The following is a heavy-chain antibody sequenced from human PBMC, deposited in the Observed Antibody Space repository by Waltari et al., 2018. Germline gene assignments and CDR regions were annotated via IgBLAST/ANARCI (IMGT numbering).Heavy chain of an antibody. J-gene: IGHJ6*02. CDR2: ISAYNGNT. CDR3: ARDKGWELPLASYYYYGMDV. CDR1: GYTFTSYG. V-gene: IGHV1-18*01. Sequence: QVQLVQSGAEVKKPGASVKVSCKASGYTFTSYGISWVRQAPGQGLEWMGWISAYNGNTTYAQKRQGRVTMTTDTSTSTAYMELRSLRSDDTAVYYCARDKGWELPLASYYYYGMDVWGQGTTVTVSS. D-gene: IGHD1-26*01.